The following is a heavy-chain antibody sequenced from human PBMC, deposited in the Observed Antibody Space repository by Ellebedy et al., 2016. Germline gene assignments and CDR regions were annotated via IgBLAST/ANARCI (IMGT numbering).Heavy chain of an antibody. CDR2: ISDDGTKK. CDR1: GFTFNDYA. Sequence: GESLKISXVGSGFTFNDYAMHWVRQAPGKGLEWVAVISDDGTKKFYAESLKGRFTISRDDSKRTVYLQMNSLRREDTAVYYCANGGDEPDFWGQGTLVTVSS. J-gene: IGHJ4*02. V-gene: IGHV3-30*18. D-gene: IGHD3-3*01. CDR3: ANGGDEPDF.